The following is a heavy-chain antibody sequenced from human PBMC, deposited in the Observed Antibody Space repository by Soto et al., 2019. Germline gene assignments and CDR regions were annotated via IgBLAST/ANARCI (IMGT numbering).Heavy chain of an antibody. CDR1: GGTFSSYA. CDR3: ASHSYGYFPHYYHGMDV. J-gene: IGHJ6*02. CDR2: IIPIFGTA. D-gene: IGHD5-18*01. V-gene: IGHV1-69*12. Sequence: QVQLVQSGAEVKKPGSSVKVSCKASGGTFSSYASSWVRQAPGQGLEWMGGIIPIFGTANYAQKFQGRVTITADESXSXXYMERSSLRSEDTAVYYCASHSYGYFPHYYHGMDVWGQGTTVTVSS.